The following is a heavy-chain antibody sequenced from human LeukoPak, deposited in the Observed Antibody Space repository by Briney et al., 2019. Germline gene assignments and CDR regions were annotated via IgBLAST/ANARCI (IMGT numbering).Heavy chain of an antibody. CDR1: GFAFSSYA. V-gene: IGHV3-30*04. J-gene: IGHJ4*02. D-gene: IGHD2-2*02. Sequence: PGGSLRLSCAASGFAFSSYAMHWVRQAPGKGLEWLAVVSAHGLDKFYADSVKGRFTISKDSSKNTLYLQMNSLRAEDTAVYYCAKDLGCSSTTCYTVSHYWGQGSLVTVSS. CDR3: AKDLGCSSTTCYTVSHY. CDR2: VSAHGLDK.